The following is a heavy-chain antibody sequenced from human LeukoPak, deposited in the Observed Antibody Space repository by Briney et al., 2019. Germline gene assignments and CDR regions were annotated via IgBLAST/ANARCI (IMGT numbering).Heavy chain of an antibody. CDR2: ITWNSGRI. CDR3: ARGLTTVTAYFEY. D-gene: IGHD4-17*01. J-gene: IGHJ4*02. Sequence: GGSLRLSCAASGFTFDDFAMHWVRQAPGKGLEWVSSITWNSGRIGYADSVKSRFTISRDNARNSLYLQMNSLRVEDTAFYYCARGLTTVTAYFEYWGQGTLVTVSS. V-gene: IGHV3-9*01. CDR1: GFTFDDFA.